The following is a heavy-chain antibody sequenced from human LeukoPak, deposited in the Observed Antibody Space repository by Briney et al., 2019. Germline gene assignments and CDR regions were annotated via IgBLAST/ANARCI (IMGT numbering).Heavy chain of an antibody. CDR3: AKDSSGTLFWFDP. CDR2: IMFDGANK. J-gene: IGHJ5*02. CDR1: GFTFSSYA. D-gene: IGHD6-13*01. Sequence: AGGSLRLSCAVSGFTFSSYAMHWVRQAPGKGLEWAAVIMFDGANKYYADSVKGRFTISRDTSKNTLYLQMNSLRAEDTAVYYCAKDSSGTLFWFDPWGQGTLVTVSS. V-gene: IGHV3-33*06.